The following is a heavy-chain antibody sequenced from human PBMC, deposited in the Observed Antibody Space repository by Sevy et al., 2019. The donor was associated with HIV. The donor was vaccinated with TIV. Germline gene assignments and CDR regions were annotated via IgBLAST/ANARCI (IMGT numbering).Heavy chain of an antibody. CDR2: IGLAGDT. J-gene: IGHJ2*01. Sequence: GGCLRLSCVASGFTFGNYDMHWVRQAKGKGLEWVSAIGLAGDTYYPGSVKGRFTISREKDKKSLYLQMNSLRAGDTAVYYCARARRDRWYFDLWGRGTLVTVSS. V-gene: IGHV3-13*01. CDR1: GFTFGNYD. CDR3: ARARRDRWYFDL.